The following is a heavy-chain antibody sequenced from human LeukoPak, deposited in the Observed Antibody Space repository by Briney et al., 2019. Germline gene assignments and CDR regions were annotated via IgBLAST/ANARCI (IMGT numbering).Heavy chain of an antibody. CDR2: ISYDGSNK. CDR1: GFTFSSYG. Sequence: GRSLRLSCAASGFTFSSYGMHWVRQAPGKGLEWVAVISYDGSNKYYADSVKGRFTISRDNSKNTLYLQMNSLRAEDTAVYYCAKGSSGPYSPLGYWGQGTLVTVSS. V-gene: IGHV3-30*18. J-gene: IGHJ4*02. D-gene: IGHD2-21*01. CDR3: AKGSSGPYSPLGY.